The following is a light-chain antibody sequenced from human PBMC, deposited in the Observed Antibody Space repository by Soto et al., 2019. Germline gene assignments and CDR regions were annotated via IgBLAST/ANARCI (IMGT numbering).Light chain of an antibody. Sequence: EIVLTQSPGTLSLSPGERSTLSCRASQSVSSSYLAWYQQKPGQAPRLLIYGASSRATGIPDRFSGSGSGTDFTLTISSLEPEDFAVYYCQQRSNWPRTFGQGTKGDIK. V-gene: IGKV3D-20*02. CDR1: QSVSSSY. J-gene: IGKJ1*01. CDR2: GAS. CDR3: QQRSNWPRT.